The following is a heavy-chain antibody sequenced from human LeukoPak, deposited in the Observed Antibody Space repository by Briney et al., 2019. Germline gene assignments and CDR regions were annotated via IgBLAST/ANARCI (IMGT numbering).Heavy chain of an antibody. CDR1: GYTFTGYY. J-gene: IGHJ6*03. V-gene: IGHV1-2*02. CDR2: INPNSGGT. Sequence: ASVKVSCKASGYTFTGYYMHWVRQAPGQGLEWMGWINPNSGGTNYAQKFQGRVTMTRDTSISTAYMELSRLRSDDTAVYYRARDTPDIVVVPANYYYYMDVWGKGTTVTVSS. CDR3: ARDTPDIVVVPANYYYYMDV. D-gene: IGHD2-2*01.